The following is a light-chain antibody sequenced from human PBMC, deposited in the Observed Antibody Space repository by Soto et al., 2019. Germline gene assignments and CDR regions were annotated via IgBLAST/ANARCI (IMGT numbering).Light chain of an antibody. CDR1: SSDVGGYNY. CDR3: SSYAGSNGGV. J-gene: IGLJ2*01. V-gene: IGLV2-8*01. CDR2: EVS. Sequence: QSALTQPPSASGSPGQSVTISYTGTSSDVGGYNYVSWYQQHPGKAPKLMIYEVSKRPSGVPDRFSGSKSGNTASLTVSGLQAEDEADYYCSSYAGSNGGVFGGGTKLTVL.